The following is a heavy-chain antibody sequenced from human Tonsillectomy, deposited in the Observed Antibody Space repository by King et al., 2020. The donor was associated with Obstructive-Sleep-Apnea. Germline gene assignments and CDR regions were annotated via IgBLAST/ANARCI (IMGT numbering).Heavy chain of an antibody. CDR2: ITYDGRNK. CDR3: ASERPYTTGGSGEDAFDI. V-gene: IGHV3-30*04. CDR1: GLIFSSYA. J-gene: IGHJ3*02. D-gene: IGHD4-11*01. Sequence: VQLVESGGGVVQPGRPLRLSCAASGLIFSSYAMHWVRQAPGKGLEWVAVITYDGRNKYYADSVKGRFTISRDNSKNTLYLQMNSLRAEDTAIYYCASERPYTTGGSGEDAFDIWGQGTMVTVSS.